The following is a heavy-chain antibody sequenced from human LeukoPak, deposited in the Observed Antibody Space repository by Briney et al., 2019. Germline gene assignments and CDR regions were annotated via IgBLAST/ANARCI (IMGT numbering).Heavy chain of an antibody. CDR2: ISAYNGNA. J-gene: IGHJ4*02. CDR1: GYTFTSYG. Sequence: ASVKVSCKASGYTFTSYGIGWVRQAPGQGLEWMGWISAYNGNANYAQKLQGRVTMTTDTSTSTAYMELRSLRSDDTAVYYCARVTAQELLWFGELSGYFDYWGQGTLVTVSS. D-gene: IGHD3-10*01. CDR3: ARVTAQELLWFGELSGYFDY. V-gene: IGHV1-18*01.